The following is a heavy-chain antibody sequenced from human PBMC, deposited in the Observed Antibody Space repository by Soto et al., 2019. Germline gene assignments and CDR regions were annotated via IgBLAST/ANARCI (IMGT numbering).Heavy chain of an antibody. Sequence: GGSLRLSCAASGFTFSSYAMSWVRQAPGKGLEWVSAISGSGGSTYYADSVKGRFTISRDNSKNTLYLQMNSLRAEDTAVYYCALSPGYCSGGSCPPWGQGTLVTVSS. CDR1: GFTFSSYA. CDR2: ISGSGGST. V-gene: IGHV3-23*01. J-gene: IGHJ4*02. D-gene: IGHD2-15*01. CDR3: ALSPGYCSGGSCPP.